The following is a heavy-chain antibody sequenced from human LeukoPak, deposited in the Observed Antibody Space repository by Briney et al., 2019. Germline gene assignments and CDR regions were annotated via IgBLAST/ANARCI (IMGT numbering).Heavy chain of an antibody. V-gene: IGHV3-33*01. CDR3: ARDNRYYDSSGSSI. CDR2: IWYDGSNK. J-gene: IGHJ3*02. CDR1: GFTFSSYG. D-gene: IGHD3-22*01. Sequence: GGSLRLSCAASGFTFSSYGMHWVRQAPGKGLEWVAVIWYDGSNKYYADSVKGRFTISRDNSKNTLYPQMNSLRAEDTAVYYCARDNRYYDSSGSSIWGQGTTVTVSS.